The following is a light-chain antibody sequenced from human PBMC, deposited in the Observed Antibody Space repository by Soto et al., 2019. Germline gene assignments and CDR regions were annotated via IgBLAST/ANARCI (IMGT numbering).Light chain of an antibody. Sequence: EFVLTQSPGTLSLSPGERASLSCRADQSVNSVYLAWYQHKPGQAPRLLIYGASDRATGIPDRFSGSGSGTDFTLTISRLEPEDFAVYYCQQYVTSPFTFGPGTKVDIK. CDR1: QSVNSVY. CDR2: GAS. CDR3: QQYVTSPFT. V-gene: IGKV3-20*01. J-gene: IGKJ3*01.